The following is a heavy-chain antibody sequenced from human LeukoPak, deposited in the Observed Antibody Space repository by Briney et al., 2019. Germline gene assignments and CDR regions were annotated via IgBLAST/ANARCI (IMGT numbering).Heavy chain of an antibody. V-gene: IGHV3-48*04. D-gene: IGHD6-19*01. CDR3: ARDRSSGWSDPYDY. J-gene: IGHJ4*02. CDR1: GFTFSSYS. CDR2: ISSSSTI. Sequence: PGGSLRLSCAASGFTFSSYSMNWVRQAPGKGLEWVSYISSSSTIYYADSVKGRFTISRDNAKNSLYLQMNSLRAEDTAVYYCARDRSSGWSDPYDYWGQGTLVTVSS.